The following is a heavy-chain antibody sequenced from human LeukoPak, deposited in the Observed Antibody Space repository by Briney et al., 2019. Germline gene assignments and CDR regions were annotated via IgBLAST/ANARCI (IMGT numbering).Heavy chain of an antibody. CDR3: ARTGVGYIAAADY. D-gene: IGHD6-13*01. CDR1: GFTFSSYE. J-gene: IGHJ4*02. CDR2: ISSSSSYI. V-gene: IGHV3-21*04. Sequence: AGSLRLSCAASGFTFSSYEMNWVRQAPGKGLEWVSSISSSSSYIYYADSVKGRFTISRDNAKNSLYLRMNSLKASDTAMYYCARTGVGYIAAADYWGQGTLVTVSS.